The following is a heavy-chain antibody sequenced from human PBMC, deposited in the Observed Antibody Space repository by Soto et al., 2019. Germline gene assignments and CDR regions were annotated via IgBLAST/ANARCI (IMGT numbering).Heavy chain of an antibody. CDR3: ARHRDTAMVSHWYFDL. CDR2: IYYSGST. D-gene: IGHD5-18*01. Sequence: QLQLQESGPGLVKPSETLSLTCTVSGGSISSSSYYWGWIRQPPGKGVEWIGSIYYSGSTYYNPSLKSRVTISVDTSKNQFSLKLSSVTAADTAVYYCARHRDTAMVSHWYFDLWGRGTLVTVSS. V-gene: IGHV4-39*01. J-gene: IGHJ2*01. CDR1: GGSISSSSYY.